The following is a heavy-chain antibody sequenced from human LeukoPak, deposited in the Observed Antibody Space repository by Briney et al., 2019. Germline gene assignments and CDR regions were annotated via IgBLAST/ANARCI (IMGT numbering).Heavy chain of an antibody. Sequence: SQTLSLTCSVSGDSIRSGTYYWGWIRQPPGKGLEWIGRIYTSGSTSYNPSLKSRVTISVDTSKNQFSLKLTSVTAADTAVYYCARVYQSAEYYFDYWGQGNLVSVSS. CDR1: GDSIRSGTYY. CDR2: IYTSGST. CDR3: ARVYQSAEYYFDY. V-gene: IGHV4-61*02. D-gene: IGHD2-2*01. J-gene: IGHJ4*02.